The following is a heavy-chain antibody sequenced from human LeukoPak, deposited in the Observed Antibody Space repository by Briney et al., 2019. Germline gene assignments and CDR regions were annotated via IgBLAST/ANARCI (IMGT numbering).Heavy chain of an antibody. D-gene: IGHD5-18*01. J-gene: IGHJ6*02. CDR2: MNPNSGNT. V-gene: IGHV1-8*01. Sequence: ASVKVSCKASGYTFTSYDINWVRQATGQGLEWMGWMNPNSGNTGYAQKFQGRVTMTRNTSISTAYMELSSLRPEDTAVYYCARSGYSYGYYYYGMDVWGQGTTVTVSS. CDR3: ARSGYSYGYYYYGMDV. CDR1: GYTFTSYD.